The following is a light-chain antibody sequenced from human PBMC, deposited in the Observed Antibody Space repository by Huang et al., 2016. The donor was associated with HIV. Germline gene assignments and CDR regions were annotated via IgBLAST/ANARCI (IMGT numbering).Light chain of an antibody. Sequence: EVVLTQSPGILSLSAGEMASLSCRASRNLTNIQLAWYQQKVGQPPRLLVFGASTRVAGVPERCSGGGAGRDFTLSISGLEPDDFATYYCQQYDTFSFGQGTRLE. CDR3: QQYDTFS. J-gene: IGKJ2*01. V-gene: IGKV3-20*01. CDR2: GAS. CDR1: RNLTNIQ.